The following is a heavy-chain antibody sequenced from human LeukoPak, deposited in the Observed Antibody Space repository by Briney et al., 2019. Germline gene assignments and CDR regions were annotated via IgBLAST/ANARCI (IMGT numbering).Heavy chain of an antibody. CDR2: IIPIFGTA. V-gene: IGHV1-69*13. CDR3: AGANGIYYYYYGMDV. CDR1: VCTFSSYA. D-gene: IGHD2-15*01. Sequence: SVKVSCKASVCTFSSYAISWVRQAPGQGLEWMGGIIPIFGTANYAQKFQGRVTITADESTSTAYMELSSLRSEDTAVYYCAGANGIYYYYYGMDVWGQGTTVTVSS. J-gene: IGHJ6*02.